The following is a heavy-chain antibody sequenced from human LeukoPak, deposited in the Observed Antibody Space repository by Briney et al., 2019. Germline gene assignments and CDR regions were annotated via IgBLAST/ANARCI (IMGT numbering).Heavy chain of an antibody. CDR2: INHSGST. J-gene: IGHJ4*02. CDR1: GGSFSGYY. V-gene: IGHV4-34*01. CDR3: ARGSTPDVFYDILTGYQD. Sequence: PSETLSLTCAVYGGSFSGYYWSWIRQPPGKGLEWIGEINHSGSTNYNPSLKSRVTISVDTSKNQFSLKLSSVTAADTAVYYCARGSTPDVFYDILTGYQDWGQGTLVTVSS. D-gene: IGHD3-9*01.